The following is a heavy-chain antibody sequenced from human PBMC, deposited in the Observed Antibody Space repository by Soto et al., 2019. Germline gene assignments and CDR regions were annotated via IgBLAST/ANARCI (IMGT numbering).Heavy chain of an antibody. V-gene: IGHV3-53*04. CDR3: ARTSYCTNGVCYPGYYMDV. Sequence: HPGGSLRLSCAASGFTVSSNYMSWVRQAPGKGLEWVSVIYSGGSTYYADSVKGRFTISRHNSKNTLYLQMNSLRAEDTAVYYCARTSYCTNGVCYPGYYMDVWGKGTTVTVSS. CDR2: IYSGGST. D-gene: IGHD2-8*01. CDR1: GFTVSSNY. J-gene: IGHJ6*03.